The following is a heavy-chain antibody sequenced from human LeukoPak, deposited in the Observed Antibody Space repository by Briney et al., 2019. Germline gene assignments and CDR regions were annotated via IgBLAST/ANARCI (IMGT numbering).Heavy chain of an antibody. V-gene: IGHV3-53*01. CDR3: ARDSGSYLQPTDY. CDR2: IYSGGST. D-gene: IGHD1-26*01. CDR1: GFTVSSNF. J-gene: IGHJ4*02. Sequence: GGSLRLSCAASGFTVSSNFMSWVRQAPGKGLQWVSIIYSGGSTDYADSVRGRFSVSRDNSKNTLYLQMNSLRAEDTAVYHCARDSGSYLQPTDYWGQGTLVTVSS.